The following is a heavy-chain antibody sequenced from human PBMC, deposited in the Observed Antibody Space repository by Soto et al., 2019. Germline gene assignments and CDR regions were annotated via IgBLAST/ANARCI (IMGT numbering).Heavy chain of an antibody. D-gene: IGHD2-15*01. CDR2: IKQDGSEK. J-gene: IGHJ4*02. CDR1: GFTFSSYW. V-gene: IGHV3-7*05. Sequence: ESGGGLVQPGGSLRLSCAASGFTFSSYWMSWVRQAPGKGLEWVANIKQDGSEKYYVDSVKGRFTISRDNAKNSLYLQMNSLRAEDTAVYYCARADCSGGSCYHNYYFDYWGQGTLVTVSS. CDR3: ARADCSGGSCYHNYYFDY.